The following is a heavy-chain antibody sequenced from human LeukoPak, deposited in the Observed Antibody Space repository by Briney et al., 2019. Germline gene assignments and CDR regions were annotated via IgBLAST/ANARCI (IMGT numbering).Heavy chain of an antibody. D-gene: IGHD3-10*01. CDR2: VYDSGST. Sequence: SETLSLTCTVSGGSISSYYWTWIRQPPGKGLEWIGYVYDSGSTNYNPSLQSRVAISVDTSKSQFSLKLTSVTAADTAVYYCARRGGRGSSYWFDPWGQGTLVTVSS. CDR1: GGSISSYY. CDR3: ARRGGRGSSYWFDP. V-gene: IGHV4-59*08. J-gene: IGHJ5*02.